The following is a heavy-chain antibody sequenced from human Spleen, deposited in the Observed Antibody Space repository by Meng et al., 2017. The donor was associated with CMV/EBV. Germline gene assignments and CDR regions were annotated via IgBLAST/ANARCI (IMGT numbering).Heavy chain of an antibody. D-gene: IGHD2-15*01. J-gene: IGHJ4*02. CDR3: ATLGAAYCSGGSCARLDY. Sequence: FPVDSFAMTWVRQAPGKGLEWVSAMNTNGESTYYADSVRGRYTISRDNSKNTLYLQMDSLKAEDAAVYYCATLGAAYCSGGSCARLDYWGRGTLVTVSS. CDR2: MNTNGEST. V-gene: IGHV3-23*01. CDR1: FPVDSFA.